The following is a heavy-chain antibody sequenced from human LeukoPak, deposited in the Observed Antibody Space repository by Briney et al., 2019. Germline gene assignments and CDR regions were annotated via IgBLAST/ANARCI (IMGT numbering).Heavy chain of an antibody. D-gene: IGHD2-15*01. V-gene: IGHV3-23*01. CDR3: AKVMPPGRIRFYSYYMDV. J-gene: IGHJ6*03. CDR2: ISGSGGST. Sequence: PGGSLRLSCAASGFTFSSYAMSWVRQAPGKGLEWVSAISGSGGSTYYADSVKGRFTISRDNSKNTLYLQMNSLRAEDTAVYYCAKVMPPGRIRFYSYYMDVWAKGPRSPSP. CDR1: GFTFSSYA.